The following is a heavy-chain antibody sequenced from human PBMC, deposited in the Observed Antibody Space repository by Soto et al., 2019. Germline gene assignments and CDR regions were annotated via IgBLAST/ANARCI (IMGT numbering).Heavy chain of an antibody. D-gene: IGHD3-3*01. Sequence: EXLKISCKCSGYXFTTYLVVWVRHMPGKGLEWMGIINPGDSDTRYSPSFQGQVTISADKSISTAYLQWISMKASDTAMYYFARRQFWSAYYPFDYWGQGTLGTVSS. CDR3: ARRQFWSAYYPFDY. V-gene: IGHV5-51*01. CDR2: INPGDSDT. CDR1: GYXFTTYL. J-gene: IGHJ4*02.